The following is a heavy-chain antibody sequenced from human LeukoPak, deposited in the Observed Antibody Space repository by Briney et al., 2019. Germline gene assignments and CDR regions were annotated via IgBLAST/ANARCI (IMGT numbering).Heavy chain of an antibody. Sequence: SGGSLRLSCAASGFTFDDYDMNWVRQAPGKGLEWVSGINWNGGSTHYAASVQGRFTISRDNANNSLYLQMNSLRAEDTALYYCARLSLTDYFDSWGQGTLVTVSS. J-gene: IGHJ4*02. D-gene: IGHD2/OR15-2a*01. CDR2: INWNGGST. CDR3: ARLSLTDYFDS. CDR1: GFTFDDYD. V-gene: IGHV3-20*04.